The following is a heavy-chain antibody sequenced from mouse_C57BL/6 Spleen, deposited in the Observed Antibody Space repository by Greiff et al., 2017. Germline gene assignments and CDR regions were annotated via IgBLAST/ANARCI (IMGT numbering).Heavy chain of an antibody. CDR3: ARREGITTVVGAMDY. CDR1: GYAFSSYW. V-gene: IGHV1-80*01. D-gene: IGHD1-1*01. J-gene: IGHJ4*01. CDR2: IYPGDGDT. Sequence: QVQLQQSGAELVKPGASVQFSCKASGYAFSSYWMNWVKQRPGKGLEWIGQIYPGDGDTNYSGKFNGKATLTADKSSSTAYMQLSSLTSEYSAVYFCARREGITTVVGAMDYWGQGTVVTVSS.